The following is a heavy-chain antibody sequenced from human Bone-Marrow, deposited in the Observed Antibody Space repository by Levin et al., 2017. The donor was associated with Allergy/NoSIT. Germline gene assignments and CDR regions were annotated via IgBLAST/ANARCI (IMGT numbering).Heavy chain of an antibody. CDR3: AKDEGAGCLYYYYGMDV. Sequence: GGSLRLSCAASGFIFSYYGIHWVRQAPGKGLEWVAFISYDGGKKNYVDSVKGRFTISRDNSNNTLFLQMNSLRSEDTAVYYCAKDEGAGCLYYYYGMDVWGLGTTLAVSS. CDR1: GFIFSYYG. CDR2: ISYDGGKK. D-gene: IGHD1-26*01. V-gene: IGHV3-30*18. J-gene: IGHJ6*02.